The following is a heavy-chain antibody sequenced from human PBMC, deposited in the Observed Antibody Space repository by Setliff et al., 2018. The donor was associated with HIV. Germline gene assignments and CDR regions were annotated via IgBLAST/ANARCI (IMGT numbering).Heavy chain of an antibody. CDR1: GGSFSGHY. Sequence: SETLSLTCGVSGGSFSGHYWSWIRQTPGKGLEWIGRLYVSGDTNYNPSLKSRVTMSLDTSKKHFSLKLKSVTAADTAVYYCALTGHRLLRGYMDVWGKGTTVTVSS. CDR3: ALTGHRLLRGYMDV. V-gene: IGHV4-59*10. CDR2: LYVSGDT. J-gene: IGHJ6*03. D-gene: IGHD2-15*01.